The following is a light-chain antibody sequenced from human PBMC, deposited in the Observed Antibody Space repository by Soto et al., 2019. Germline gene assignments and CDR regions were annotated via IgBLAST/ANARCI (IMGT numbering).Light chain of an antibody. CDR2: WAS. CDR3: QQYDRTPLT. CDR1: QNLLYSSNNKNY. Sequence: DIVMTQSPDSLAVSLGERATINCKSSQNLLYSSNNKNYLAWYQQKPGQPPKLLIYWASTRESGVPDRFSGSGSWRDVTLTSSSLQAEDVAVYYCQQYDRTPLTFGGGTKVEIK. V-gene: IGKV4-1*01. J-gene: IGKJ4*01.